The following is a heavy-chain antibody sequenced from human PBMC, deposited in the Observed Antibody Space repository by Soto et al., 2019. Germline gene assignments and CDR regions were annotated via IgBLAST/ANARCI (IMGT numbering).Heavy chain of an antibody. J-gene: IGHJ6*02. D-gene: IGHD1-26*01. Sequence: ASVMVSCTASGYTLTTFFLPWVRQAPGQGLEWMGVINPGYPAGRSTTYAQKFQGRVTMTTDTSTSTVYVELSRLRSDDTAVYYWAREASVSGATTGIGVWGQGTTVTVSS. CDR2: INPGYPAGRST. CDR1: GYTLTTFF. CDR3: AREASVSGATTGIGV. V-gene: IGHV1-46*01.